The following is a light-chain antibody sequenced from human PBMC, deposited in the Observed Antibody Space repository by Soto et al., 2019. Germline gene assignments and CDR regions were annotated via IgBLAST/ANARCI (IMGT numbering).Light chain of an antibody. J-gene: IGLJ2*01. V-gene: IGLV2-14*01. CDR3: SSYTSGSTLVV. Sequence: QSAPTQPASVSGSPGQSITISCTGSSSDVGAYNYVSWYQQHPGKVPRLMIYEVTNRPSGVSNRFSGSKSGNTASLTISGLRAEDEADYYCSSYTSGSTLVVFGGGTKLTVL. CDR1: SSDVGAYNY. CDR2: EVT.